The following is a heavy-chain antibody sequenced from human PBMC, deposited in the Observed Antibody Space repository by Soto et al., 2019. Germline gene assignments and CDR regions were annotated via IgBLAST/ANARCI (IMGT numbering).Heavy chain of an antibody. CDR1: GFTFSSYG. D-gene: IGHD3-9*01. CDR2: ISYDGSNK. CDR3: AKDPGFLDYFDY. V-gene: IGHV3-30*18. Sequence: PGGSLRLSCAASGFTFSSYGMHWVRQAPGKGLEWVAVISYDGSNKYYADSVKGRFTISRDNSKNTLYLQMNSLRAEDTAVYYCAKDPGFLDYFDYWGQGTLVTVSS. J-gene: IGHJ4*02.